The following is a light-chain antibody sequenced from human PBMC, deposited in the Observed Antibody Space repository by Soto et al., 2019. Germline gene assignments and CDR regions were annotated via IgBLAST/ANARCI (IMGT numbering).Light chain of an antibody. CDR3: QQYNSYSQT. V-gene: IGKV1-5*01. CDR1: QSISGW. CDR2: DAS. J-gene: IGKJ1*01. Sequence: DIQMTQSPFTLSASVGDRVTITCRASQSISGWLAWYQQKPGKAPKLLIYDASSLDSGVPSRFSGSGSGTEFTLTISSLQPDDFATYYCQQYNSYSQTFGQGTKVEIK.